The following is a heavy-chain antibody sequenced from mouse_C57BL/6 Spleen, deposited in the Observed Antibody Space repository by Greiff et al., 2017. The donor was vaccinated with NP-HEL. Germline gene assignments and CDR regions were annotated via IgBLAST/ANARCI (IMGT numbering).Heavy chain of an antibody. CDR3: ARLRTTGYYAMDY. Sequence: VQLQQSGAELVRPGTSVKLSCKASGYTFTSYWMHWVKQRPGQGLEWIGVIDPSDSYTNYNQKFKGKATLTVDTSSSTAYMQLSSLTSEDSAVYYGARLRTTGYYAMDYWGQGTSVTVSS. CDR2: IDPSDSYT. V-gene: IGHV1-59*01. J-gene: IGHJ4*01. CDR1: GYTFTSYW. D-gene: IGHD2-1*01.